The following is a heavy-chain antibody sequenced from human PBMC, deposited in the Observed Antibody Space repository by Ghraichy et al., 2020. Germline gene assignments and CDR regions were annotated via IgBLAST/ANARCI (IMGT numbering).Heavy chain of an antibody. Sequence: GGSLRLSCVVSGFTFRSYWMSWVRQAPGKGLEWVANINQDGSEKHYVDSVKGRFTISRDNAKNSLYLQMSTLRAEDTAVYYCASGNVFNMWGQGTMVTVSS. V-gene: IGHV3-7*01. CDR3: ASGNVFNM. CDR1: GFTFRSYW. CDR2: INQDGSEK. J-gene: IGHJ3*02.